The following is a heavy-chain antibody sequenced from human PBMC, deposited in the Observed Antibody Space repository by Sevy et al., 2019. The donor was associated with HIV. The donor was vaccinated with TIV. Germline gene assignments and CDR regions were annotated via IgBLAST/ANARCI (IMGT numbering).Heavy chain of an antibody. J-gene: IGHJ5*02. Sequence: GGSLRLSCAASGFTLSSYAMHWVRQAPGKGLEWVAVISHDGSNKYYADSVKGRFTISRDNSKNTLYLQVKSLRTEDTAVYYCARDQHDYAGNLRTGWFDPWGQGSLVTVSS. CDR3: ARDQHDYAGNLRTGWFDP. CDR1: GFTLSSYA. D-gene: IGHD4-17*01. CDR2: ISHDGSNK. V-gene: IGHV3-30-3*01.